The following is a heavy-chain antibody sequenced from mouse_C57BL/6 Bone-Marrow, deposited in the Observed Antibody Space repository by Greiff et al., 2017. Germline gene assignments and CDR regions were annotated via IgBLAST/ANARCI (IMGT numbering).Heavy chain of an antibody. CDR3: AMSFDYGSSLYAMDY. V-gene: IGHV1-59*01. Sequence: VQLLQPGAGLVRPGTSVKLSCTASGYTFTSYWMHWVQQRPGQGLEWIGVIDPSDSYTNYNQKFKGKATLTVDTSSSTTYLQLSSLKSEDSAVYYCAMSFDYGSSLYAMDYWGQGTSVTVSS. CDR1: GYTFTSYW. J-gene: IGHJ4*01. CDR2: IDPSDSYT. D-gene: IGHD1-1*01.